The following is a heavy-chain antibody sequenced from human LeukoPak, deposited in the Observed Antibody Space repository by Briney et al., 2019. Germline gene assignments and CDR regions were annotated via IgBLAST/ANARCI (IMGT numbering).Heavy chain of an antibody. CDR2: IYYSGST. CDR3: ARGQYDILTGYYTFFDY. J-gene: IGHJ4*02. V-gene: IGHV4-59*01. D-gene: IGHD3-9*01. CDR1: GGSISSYY. Sequence: PSETLSLTCTVSGGSISSYYWSWIRQPPGKGLEWIGYIYYSGSTNYNPSLKSRVTISVDTSKNQFSLKLSSVTAADTAVYYCARGQYDILTGYYTFFDYWGQGTLVTVSS.